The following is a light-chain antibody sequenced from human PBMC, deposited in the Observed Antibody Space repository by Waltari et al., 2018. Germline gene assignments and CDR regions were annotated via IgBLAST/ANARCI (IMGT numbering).Light chain of an antibody. V-gene: IGKV3-20*01. Sequence: VLTQSPGTLSLSPGERATLSCRASQSLSSTYLAWYQQKPGQAPRLLIYGASSRATGIPNSFSGSGSGTDFTLTNSRLEPEDFAVYYCQQYATSPFSFGGGTKVETK. J-gene: IGKJ4*01. CDR2: GAS. CDR3: QQYATSPFS. CDR1: QSLSSTY.